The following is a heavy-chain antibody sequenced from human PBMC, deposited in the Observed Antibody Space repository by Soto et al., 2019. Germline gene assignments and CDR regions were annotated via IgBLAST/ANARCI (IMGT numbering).Heavy chain of an antibody. CDR1: GYTFTGYY. J-gene: IGHJ4*02. Sequence: GPVKVSCKASGYTFTGYYMHWVRQAPGQGLEWMGWINPNSGGTNYAQKFQGRVTMTRDTSISTAYMELSRLRSDDTAVYYCARGGPSYYDSSGDSDYWGQGTLVTVSS. CDR2: INPNSGGT. CDR3: ARGGPSYYDSSGDSDY. V-gene: IGHV1-2*02. D-gene: IGHD3-22*01.